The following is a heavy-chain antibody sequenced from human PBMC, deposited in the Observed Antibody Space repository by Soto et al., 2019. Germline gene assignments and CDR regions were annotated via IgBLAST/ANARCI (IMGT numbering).Heavy chain of an antibody. CDR2: IYHSGSP. V-gene: IGHV4-4*02. D-gene: IGHD2-21*01. CDR3: ATLPPRIVVTLLPIPT. CDR1: GGSVSSTNW. J-gene: IGHJ5*02. Sequence: QVQLRQSGPGLVKTSGTLSLTCAVSGGSVSSTNWWTWVRQPPGKRLEWIGEIYHSGSPTYSPDRRRRATIAVDKSNNQFSPRLRSGTAADTAVYYCATLPPRIVVTLLPIPTWGQGIQVTVSS.